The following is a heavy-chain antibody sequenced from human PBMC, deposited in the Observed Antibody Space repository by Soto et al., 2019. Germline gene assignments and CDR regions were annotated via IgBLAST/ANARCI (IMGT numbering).Heavy chain of an antibody. CDR2: ISGSGGST. D-gene: IGHD3-22*01. CDR3: AKDRRIVVGAEFDP. CDR1: GFRFSDYG. V-gene: IGHV3-23*01. Sequence: PGGSLRLSXVASGFRFSDYGMNWVRQAPGKGLEWVSSISGSGGSTYYADSVKGRFTISRDSSKNTLFLQMNSLRGEDTAVYYCAKDRRIVVGAEFDPWGQGTLVTVSS. J-gene: IGHJ5*02.